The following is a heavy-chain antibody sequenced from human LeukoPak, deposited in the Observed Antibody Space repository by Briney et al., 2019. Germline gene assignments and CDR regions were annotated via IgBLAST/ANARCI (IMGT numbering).Heavy chain of an antibody. J-gene: IGHJ4*02. Sequence: GGSLRLSCAASGFTFDDYAMRWVRQAPGKGLEGVSGICWNSCSIGYADSVKGRFTISRDNAKNSLYLQRNSLRAEDTALYCCAKDTRGYSSSWSPFDFWGQGTLVTVSS. CDR1: GFTFDDYA. D-gene: IGHD6-13*01. CDR2: ICWNSCSI. CDR3: AKDTRGYSSSWSPFDF. V-gene: IGHV3-9*01.